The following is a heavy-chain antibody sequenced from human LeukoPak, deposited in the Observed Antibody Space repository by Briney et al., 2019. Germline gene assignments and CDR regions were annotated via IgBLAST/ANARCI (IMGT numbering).Heavy chain of an antibody. CDR3: ASLRYYYDSSGSRPVDY. J-gene: IGHJ4*02. Sequence: LRLSCAASGFTFSDYYMSWIRQPPGKGLEWIGEINHSGNTNYNPSLKSRVTISVDTSKNQFSLKLSSVTAADTAVYHCASLRYYYDSSGSRPVDYWGQGTLVTVSS. CDR2: INHSGNT. V-gene: IGHV4-34*01. CDR1: GFTFSDYY. D-gene: IGHD3-22*01.